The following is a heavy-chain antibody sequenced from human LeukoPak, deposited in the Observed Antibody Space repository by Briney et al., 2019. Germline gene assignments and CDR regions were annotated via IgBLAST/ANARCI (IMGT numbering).Heavy chain of an antibody. V-gene: IGHV4-34*01. D-gene: IGHD6-13*01. CDR3: ARAGEVIAAAGTLDY. CDR2: INHSGST. CDR1: GGSFSGYY. J-gene: IGHJ4*02. Sequence: PSETLSLTCAVYGGSFSGYYWSWIRQPPGKGLEWIGEINHSGSTNYNPSLKSRVTISVDTSKNQFSLKLSSVTAADTAVCYCARAGEVIAAAGTLDYWGQGTLVNVSS.